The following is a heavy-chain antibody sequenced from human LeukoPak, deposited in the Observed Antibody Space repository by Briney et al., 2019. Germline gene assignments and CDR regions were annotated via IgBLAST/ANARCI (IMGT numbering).Heavy chain of an antibody. Sequence: SETLSLTCTVSGGSISSYYWSWIRQPAGKGLEWTGRIYTSGSTNYNPSLKSRVTMSVDTSKNQFSLKLSSVTAADTAVYYCARDGGYPVVGAFDIWGQGTMVTVSS. V-gene: IGHV4-4*07. J-gene: IGHJ3*02. D-gene: IGHD3-22*01. CDR1: GGSISSYY. CDR3: ARDGGYPVVGAFDI. CDR2: IYTSGST.